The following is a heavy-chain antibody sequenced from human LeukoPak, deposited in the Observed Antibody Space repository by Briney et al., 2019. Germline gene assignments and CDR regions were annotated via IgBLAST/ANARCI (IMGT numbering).Heavy chain of an antibody. Sequence: GGSLRLSCAASGFTFSSYGMHWVRQAPGKGLEWVAFIRYDGSNKYYADSVKGRFTISRDNSKNTLYLQMNSLRAEDTAVYYCARDGSLGIAPRNDYWGQGTLVTVSS. V-gene: IGHV3-30*02. D-gene: IGHD7-27*01. CDR1: GFTFSSYG. J-gene: IGHJ4*02. CDR3: ARDGSLGIAPRNDY. CDR2: IRYDGSNK.